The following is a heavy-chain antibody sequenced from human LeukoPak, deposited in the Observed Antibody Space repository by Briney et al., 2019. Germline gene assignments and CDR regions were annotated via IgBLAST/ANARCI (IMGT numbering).Heavy chain of an antibody. CDR3: AKEKGFDYYDSSGYYPFDY. V-gene: IGHV3-23*01. CDR2: ISGSGGST. CDR1: GFTFSSYA. D-gene: IGHD3-22*01. J-gene: IGHJ4*02. Sequence: GGSLRLSCAASGFTFSSYAMSWVRQAPGKGLEWVSAISGSGGSTYYADSVKGRFTISRDNSKNTLYLQMNSLRAEDTAVYYCAKEKGFDYYDSSGYYPFDYWGQGTLVTASS.